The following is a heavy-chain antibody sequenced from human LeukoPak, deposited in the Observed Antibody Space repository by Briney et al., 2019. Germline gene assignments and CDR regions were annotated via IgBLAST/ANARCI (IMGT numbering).Heavy chain of an antibody. CDR3: ARNSCPSGSCYENRGYFDY. Sequence: SQTLSLTCTVSGGSISSATYYWRWIRQPAGKGLEWIGRIYTSGSTNYNPSLKSRVTISVDTSKNQFSLKLSSVNAADTAVYYCARNSCPSGSCYENRGYFDYWGQGTLVTVSS. J-gene: IGHJ4*02. V-gene: IGHV4-61*02. D-gene: IGHD2-15*01. CDR2: IYTSGST. CDR1: GGSISSATYY.